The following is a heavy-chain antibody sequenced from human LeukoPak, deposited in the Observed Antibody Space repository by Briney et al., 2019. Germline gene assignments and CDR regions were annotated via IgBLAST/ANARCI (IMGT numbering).Heavy chain of an antibody. CDR2: ISYDGSNK. CDR1: GFTFSSYA. J-gene: IGHJ6*02. Sequence: PGGSLRLSCAASGFTFSSYAMHWVRQAPGRGLEWVAVISYDGSNKYYADSVKGRFTISRDNSKNTLYLQMNSLRAEDTAVYYCARDPQYQLLQWASSSGGMDVWGQGTTVTVSS. CDR3: ARDPQYQLLQWASSSGGMDV. V-gene: IGHV3-30-3*01. D-gene: IGHD2-2*01.